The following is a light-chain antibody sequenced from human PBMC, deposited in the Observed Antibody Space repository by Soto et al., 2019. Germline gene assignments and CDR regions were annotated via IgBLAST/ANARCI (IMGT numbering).Light chain of an antibody. CDR1: QSVSSN. Sequence: IVMTQSPATLSVSPGERATLSCRASQSVSSNLAWYQQKPGQAPSLLIFGASIRATGVPARFSAGGSGTEFTLTISSLQYEDFAIYYCQQYNDWPTYTFGQGTNLEIK. CDR2: GAS. J-gene: IGKJ2*01. V-gene: IGKV3-15*01. CDR3: QQYNDWPTYT.